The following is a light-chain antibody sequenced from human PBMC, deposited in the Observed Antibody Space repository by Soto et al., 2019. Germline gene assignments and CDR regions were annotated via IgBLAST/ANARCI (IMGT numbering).Light chain of an antibody. CDR1: QSIRSW. CDR3: QHNNGYSWT. Sequence: DIQMTQSPSTLSASVGDRVTITSRASQSIRSWLAWYQQKPGKAPKVLIYDASSLESGVPSRFSGSGSGTEFTLTISSLQPDDFATYYCQHNNGYSWTFGQGTKVDIK. CDR2: DAS. J-gene: IGKJ1*01. V-gene: IGKV1-5*01.